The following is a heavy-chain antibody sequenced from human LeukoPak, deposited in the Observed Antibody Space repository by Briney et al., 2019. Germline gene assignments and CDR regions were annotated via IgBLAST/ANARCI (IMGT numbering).Heavy chain of an antibody. D-gene: IGHD3-22*01. CDR1: GFSLSNAW. CDR3: TTPERYYYDTSDFYGSPY. J-gene: IGHJ4*02. V-gene: IGHV3-15*01. CDR2: ITSKADGGTR. Sequence: TAGGSLRLSCTASGFSLSNAWVSWVRQAPGKGLEWVGRITSKADGGTRDYAAPVKGRFTISRDDSKNTLYLQMNSLKTEDTAVYYCTTPERYYYDTSDFYGSPYWGQGTLVTVSS.